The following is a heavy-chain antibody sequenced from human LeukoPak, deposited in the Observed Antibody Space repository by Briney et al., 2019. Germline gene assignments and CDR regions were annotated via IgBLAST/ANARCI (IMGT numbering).Heavy chain of an antibody. CDR1: GYTFTSYD. CDR2: MNPNSGNT. Sequence: GASVKVSCKASGYTFTSYDINWVRQATGQGLEWMGWMNPNSGNTGYAQKFQGRVTMTRNTSISTAYMELSSLRSEDTAVYYCARGNRYGSGSQGDCWFDPWGQGTLVTVSS. CDR3: ARGNRYGSGSQGDCWFDP. J-gene: IGHJ5*02. V-gene: IGHV1-8*02. D-gene: IGHD3-10*01.